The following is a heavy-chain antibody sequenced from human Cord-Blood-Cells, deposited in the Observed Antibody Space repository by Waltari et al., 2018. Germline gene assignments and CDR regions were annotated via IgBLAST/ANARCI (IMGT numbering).Heavy chain of an antibody. V-gene: IGHV5-51*01. D-gene: IGHD3-10*02. Sequence: EVQLVQSGAEVKRPGESRTISCKGSGSSFTSYWIGWVRQMPGKGLEWMGIIYPVDSDTRYSPSFQGQVTISADKSISTAYLQWSSLKASDTAMYYCARPMLRDWYFDLWGRGTLVTVSS. CDR2: IYPVDSDT. CDR1: GSSFTSYW. CDR3: ARPMLRDWYFDL. J-gene: IGHJ2*01.